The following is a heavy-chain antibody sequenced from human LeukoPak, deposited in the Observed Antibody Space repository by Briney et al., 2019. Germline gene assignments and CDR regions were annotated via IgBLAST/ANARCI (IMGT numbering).Heavy chain of an antibody. J-gene: IGHJ6*03. V-gene: IGHV4-4*09. CDR3: ARRVLGYCRGGSCYGLSYYMDA. CDR2: IYPSGST. D-gene: IGHD2-15*01. Sequence: SETLSLTCTVSGGSVSGYYWSWVRRPPGTGLEWIGYIYPSGSTNYNPSLKSRVAISADTSMNQFSLKLSSVTAADTAVYFCARRVLGYCRGGSCYGLSYYMDAWGEGTTVTVSS. CDR1: GGSVSGYY.